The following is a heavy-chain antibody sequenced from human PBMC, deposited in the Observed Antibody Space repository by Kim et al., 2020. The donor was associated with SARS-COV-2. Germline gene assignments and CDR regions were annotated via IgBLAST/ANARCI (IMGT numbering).Heavy chain of an antibody. CDR3: ARVDGGKYCSSTSCYGVVED. CDR1: GGSISSGSYY. Sequence: SETLSLTCTVSGGSISSGSYYWSWIRQPAGKGLEWIGRIYTSGSTNYNPSLKSRVTISVDTSKNQFSLKLSSVTAADTAVYYCARVDGGKYCSSTSCYGVVEDWGQGTLVTVSS. D-gene: IGHD2-2*01. CDR2: IYTSGST. V-gene: IGHV4-61*02. J-gene: IGHJ4*02.